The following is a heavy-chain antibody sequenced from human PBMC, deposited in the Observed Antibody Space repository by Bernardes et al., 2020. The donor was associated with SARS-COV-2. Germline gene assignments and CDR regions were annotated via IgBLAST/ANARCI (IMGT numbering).Heavy chain of an antibody. CDR2: INRDGSDK. Sequence: SLLLSFASSGFTLSSSWMSWVRQAPGKGLEWVANINRDGSDKYYVDSVKGRFTISRDNAKNSLYLQMNSLRAEDTAVYYCAVHDYHCDSWGQGTLVTVSS. CDR1: GFTLSSSW. CDR3: AVHDYHCDS. J-gene: IGHJ4*02. D-gene: IGHD4-17*01. V-gene: IGHV3-7*01.